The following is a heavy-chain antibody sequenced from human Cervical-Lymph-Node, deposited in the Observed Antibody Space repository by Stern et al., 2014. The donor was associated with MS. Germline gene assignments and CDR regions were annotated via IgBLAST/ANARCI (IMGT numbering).Heavy chain of an antibody. CDR2: LYTDGST. D-gene: IGHD3-3*01. V-gene: IGHV3-53*01. CDR3: ARAIFGVVTHTMAPDAFDI. J-gene: IGHJ3*02. CDR1: GFTVSSNY. Sequence: EVQLVESGGGLIQPGGSLRLSCAASGFTVSSNYMSWVRQSPGTGLQWVSLLYTDGSTYYADSVKGRFTIYRDHSKNTLYLQMNSLRAEYTALYYCARAIFGVVTHTMAPDAFDIWFQGTMVTVSS.